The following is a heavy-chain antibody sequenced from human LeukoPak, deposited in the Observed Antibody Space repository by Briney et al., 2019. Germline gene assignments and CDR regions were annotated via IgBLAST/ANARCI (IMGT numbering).Heavy chain of an antibody. CDR2: IWSDGRNT. CDR1: GFTFSSSA. Sequence: GGSLRLSCSASGFTFSSSAMHWLRQAPGQGLEWVAVIWSDGRNTDSAVSVRGRFTISRDNSKNTLHLQMNSLRAEDTAVYYCARARLASGGWYFHSWGQGTLVTVSS. V-gene: IGHV3-33*01. CDR3: ARARLASGGWYFHS. J-gene: IGHJ4*02. D-gene: IGHD6-19*01.